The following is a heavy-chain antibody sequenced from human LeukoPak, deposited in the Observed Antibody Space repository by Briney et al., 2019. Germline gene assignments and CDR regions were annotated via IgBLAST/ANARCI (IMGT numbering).Heavy chain of an antibody. V-gene: IGHV3-23*01. J-gene: IGHJ4*02. D-gene: IGHD5-12*01. CDR1: GFTFSSYA. CDR2: ISGSGGST. Sequence: GGSLRLSCAASGFTFSSYAMSWVRQAPGKGLEWASAISGSGGSTYYADSVKGRFTISRDNSKNTLYLQMNSLRAEDTAVYYCAKDHGYSGYDYKTPYSPSGYYLPANLLFDYWGQGTLVTVSS. CDR3: AKDHGYSGYDYKTPYSPSGYYLPANLLFDY.